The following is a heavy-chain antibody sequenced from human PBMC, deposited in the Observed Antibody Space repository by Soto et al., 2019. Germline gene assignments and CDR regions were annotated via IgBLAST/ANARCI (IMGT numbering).Heavy chain of an antibody. CDR2: INHSGST. CDR3: ARDVVAVAPFDI. CDR1: GGSFSGYY. Sequence: SETLSLTCAVYGGSFSGYYWSWIRQPPGKGLEWIGEINHSGSTNYNPSLKSRVTISVDTSKNQFSLKLSSVTAADTAVYYCARDVVAVAPFDIWGQGTMVTVSS. D-gene: IGHD6-19*01. J-gene: IGHJ3*02. V-gene: IGHV4-34*01.